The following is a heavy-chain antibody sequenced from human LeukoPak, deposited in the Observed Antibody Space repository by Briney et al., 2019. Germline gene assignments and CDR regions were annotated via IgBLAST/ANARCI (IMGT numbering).Heavy chain of an antibody. CDR3: ARVGSDILTGKGVYYMDV. Sequence: ASVKVSCKASGYTFTGYCMHWVRQAPGQGLEWMGWINPNSGGTNYAQKFQGRVTMTRDTSISTAYMELSRLRSDDTAVYYCARVGSDILTGKGVYYMDVWGKGTTVTVSS. V-gene: IGHV1-2*02. CDR1: GYTFTGYC. J-gene: IGHJ6*03. CDR2: INPNSGGT. D-gene: IGHD3-9*01.